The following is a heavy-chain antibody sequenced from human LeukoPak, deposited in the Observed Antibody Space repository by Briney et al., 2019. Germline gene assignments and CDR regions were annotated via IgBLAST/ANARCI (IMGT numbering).Heavy chain of an antibody. J-gene: IGHJ5*02. V-gene: IGHV1-2*04. CDR2: INPNSGGT. CDR1: GYTFTGYY. Sequence: ASVKVSCKASGYTFTGYYMHWVRQAPGQGLEWMGWINPNSGGTNYAQKFQGWVTMTRDTSTSTAYMELRSLRSDDTAVYYCARDLPSTSTNWFDPWGQGTLVTVSS. D-gene: IGHD2-2*01. CDR3: ARDLPSTSTNWFDP.